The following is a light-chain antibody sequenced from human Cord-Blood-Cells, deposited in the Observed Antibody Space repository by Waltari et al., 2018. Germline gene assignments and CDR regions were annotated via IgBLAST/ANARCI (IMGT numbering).Light chain of an antibody. CDR3: GTWDSSLSAGV. CDR1: SSNIGNNY. Sequence: AAPGQKVTISCSGSSSNIGNNYVSWYKQLPGTAPKLLIYDNNKRPSGIPDRFSGSKSGTSATLGITGLQTGDEADYYCGTWDSSLSAGVFGGGTKLTVL. V-gene: IGLV1-51*01. J-gene: IGLJ3*02. CDR2: DNN.